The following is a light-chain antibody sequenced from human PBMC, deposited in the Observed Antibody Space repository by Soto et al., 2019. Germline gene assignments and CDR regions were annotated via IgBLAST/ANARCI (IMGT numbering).Light chain of an antibody. CDR3: QQRSNWPSIT. V-gene: IGKV3-11*01. CDR2: DAS. CDR1: QSVSSY. J-gene: IGKJ5*01. Sequence: EIVLTQSPATLSLSPGERATLSCRASQSVSSYLAWYQQKPGQARRLLIYDASNRATGIPARFSGSGSGTDFPLTISSLEPEDFAVYYCQQRSNWPSITFGQGTRLEIK.